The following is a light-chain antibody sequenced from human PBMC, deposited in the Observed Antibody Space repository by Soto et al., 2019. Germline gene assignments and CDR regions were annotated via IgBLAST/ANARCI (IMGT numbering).Light chain of an antibody. CDR1: IYNIKFTP. Sequence: QCVLTLPPCASGPSGQRFSMSCSGSIYNIKFTPVKWYQQLPGTAPKLLIYSTNQRPSGVPDRFSGSRSGTSASLAISGLQSADEADYFCAEWDDSLGRVLFGGGTKVTV. CDR3: AEWDDSLGRVL. J-gene: IGLJ2*01. V-gene: IGLV1-44*01. CDR2: STN.